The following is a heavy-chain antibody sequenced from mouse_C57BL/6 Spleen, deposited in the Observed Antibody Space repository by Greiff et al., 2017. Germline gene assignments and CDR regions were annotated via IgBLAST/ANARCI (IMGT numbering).Heavy chain of an antibody. CDR3: ARGDYDGYYAMDY. CDR2: ISDGGSYT. V-gene: IGHV5-4*01. CDR1: GFTFTSYA. J-gene: IGHJ4*01. Sequence: EVQGVESGGGLVKPGGSLKLSCAASGFTFTSYAMSWVRQTPEKRLEWVATISDGGSYTYYPDNVKGRFTISRDNAKNNLYLQMSHLKSEDTAMYYCARGDYDGYYAMDYWGQGTSGTVSS. D-gene: IGHD2-4*01.